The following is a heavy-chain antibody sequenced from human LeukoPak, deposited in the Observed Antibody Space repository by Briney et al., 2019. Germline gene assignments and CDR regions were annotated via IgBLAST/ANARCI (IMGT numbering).Heavy chain of an antibody. CDR3: AKGIYSSGWSYFDY. D-gene: IGHD6-19*01. J-gene: IGHJ4*01. V-gene: IGHV3-23*01. CDR2: LSGSGITT. Sequence: PGGSLRLSCEASGFTFSTSWMTWVRQAPGKGLEWVSTLSGSGITTYYADSVKGRFTISRDNSKNTLYLQMNSLRAEDTAVYYCAKGIYSSGWSYFDYWGHGTLVTVSS. CDR1: GFTFSTSW.